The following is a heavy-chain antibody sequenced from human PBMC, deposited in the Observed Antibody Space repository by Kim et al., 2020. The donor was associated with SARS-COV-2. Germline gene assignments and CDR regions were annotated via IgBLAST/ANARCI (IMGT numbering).Heavy chain of an antibody. Sequence: ARFTISRDNAKNSLYLQMNSLRAEDTAVYYCARVGGYSSGWYEAEDWFDPWGQGTLVTVSS. J-gene: IGHJ5*02. V-gene: IGHV3-11*06. D-gene: IGHD6-19*01. CDR3: ARVGGYSSGWYEAEDWFDP.